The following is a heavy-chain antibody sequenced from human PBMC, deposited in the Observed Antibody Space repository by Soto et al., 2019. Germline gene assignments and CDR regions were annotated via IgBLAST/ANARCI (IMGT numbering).Heavy chain of an antibody. V-gene: IGHV4-31*03. CDR1: GGSISSGGYY. Sequence: PSETLSLTCTVSGGSISSGGYYWSWIRQHPGKGLEWIGYIYYSGSTHYNPSLKSRVTISVDTSKNQFSLKLSSVTAADTAVYYCARAEEAARHFDYWGQGTLVTVSS. D-gene: IGHD6-6*01. J-gene: IGHJ4*02. CDR2: IYYSGST. CDR3: ARAEEAARHFDY.